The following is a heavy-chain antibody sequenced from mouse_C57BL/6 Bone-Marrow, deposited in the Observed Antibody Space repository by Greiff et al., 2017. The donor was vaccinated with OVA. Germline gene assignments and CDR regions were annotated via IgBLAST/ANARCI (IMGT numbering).Heavy chain of an antibody. V-gene: IGHV1-82*01. D-gene: IGHD1-1*01. CDR3: ALLLRSYYFDY. J-gene: IGHJ2*01. Sequence: QVQLKQSGPELVKPGASVKISCKASGYAFSSSWMNWVKQRPGKGLEWIGRIYPGDGDTNYNGKFKGKATLTADKSSSTAYMQLSSLTSEDSAVYFCALLLRSYYFDYWGQGTTLTVSS. CDR1: GYAFSSSW. CDR2: IYPGDGDT.